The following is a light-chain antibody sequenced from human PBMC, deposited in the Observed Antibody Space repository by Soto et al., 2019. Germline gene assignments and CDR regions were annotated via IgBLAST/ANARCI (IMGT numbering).Light chain of an antibody. CDR2: GNI. V-gene: IGLV1-40*01. CDR1: SSNIGAGYD. CDR3: QSYHSSPSDPRV. J-gene: IGLJ2*01. Sequence: QSVLTQPPSVSGAPGQRVTISCTGSSSNIGAGYDVHWYQQLPGTAPKLLIYGNINRPSGVPDRFSGSKSGTSASLATTGLQAQDEADYSRQSYHSSPSDPRVVGGGTNLTVL.